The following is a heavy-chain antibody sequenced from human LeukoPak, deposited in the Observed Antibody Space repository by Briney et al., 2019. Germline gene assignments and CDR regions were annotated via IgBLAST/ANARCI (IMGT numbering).Heavy chain of an antibody. V-gene: IGHV1-8*01. J-gene: IGHJ3*02. CDR1: GYTFTSYD. Sequence: ASVKVSCKASGYTFTSYDINWVRQATGQGLEWMGWTNPNNGNTGYAQKFQGRVTMTRNTSISTAYMELNSLRSEDTAVYYCARGTEWELVFAAGNDAFHIWGQGTMVTVSS. CDR2: TNPNNGNT. D-gene: IGHD1-26*01. CDR3: ARGTEWELVFAAGNDAFHI.